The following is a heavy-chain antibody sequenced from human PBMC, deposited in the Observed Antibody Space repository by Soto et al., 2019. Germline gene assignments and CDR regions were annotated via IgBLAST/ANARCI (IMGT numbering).Heavy chain of an antibody. CDR1: GYTFTGYY. V-gene: IGHV1-2*02. D-gene: IGHD2-2*01. CDR3: ARDQILGYCSSTSCFNGRGFDP. Sequence: ASVKVSCKASGYTFTGYYMHWVRQAPGQGVEWMGWINPNSGGTNYAQKFQGRVTMTRDTSISTAYMELSRLRSDDTAVYYCARDQILGYCSSTSCFNGRGFDPWGQGTLVTVSS. CDR2: INPNSGGT. J-gene: IGHJ5*02.